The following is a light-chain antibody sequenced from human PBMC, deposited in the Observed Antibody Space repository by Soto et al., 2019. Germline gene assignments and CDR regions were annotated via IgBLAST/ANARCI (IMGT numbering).Light chain of an antibody. CDR2: DAS. CDR1: QSVGSY. CDR3: QQRHNWPPLT. Sequence: EIVLTQSPATLSLSPGERATLSCRASQSVGSYLIWYQQKPGQAPRLLIYDASIRATGIPARFTGSGSGTDFTLTISSLDPEDFPVYYCQQRHNWPPLTFGGGTKVEI. J-gene: IGKJ4*01. V-gene: IGKV3-11*01.